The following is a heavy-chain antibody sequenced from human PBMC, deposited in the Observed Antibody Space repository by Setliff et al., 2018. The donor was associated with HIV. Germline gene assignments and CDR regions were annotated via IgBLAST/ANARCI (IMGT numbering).Heavy chain of an antibody. CDR1: GFTVSSNY. CDR2: IYSGGST. D-gene: IGHD6-19*01. CDR3: ARIQYSSGWYPALDY. Sequence: PGESLKISCAASGFTVSSNYMSWVRQAPGKGLEWVSLIYSGGSTYYADSVKGRFTISRDNSKNTLYLQMNSLRAGDTAIYYCARIQYSSGWYPALDYWGQGTLVTVSS. V-gene: IGHV3-66*02. J-gene: IGHJ4*02.